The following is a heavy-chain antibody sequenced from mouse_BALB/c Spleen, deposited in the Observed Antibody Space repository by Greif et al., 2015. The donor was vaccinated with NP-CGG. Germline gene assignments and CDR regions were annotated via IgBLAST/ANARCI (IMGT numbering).Heavy chain of an antibody. CDR1: GFTFSSYA. V-gene: IGHV5-9-1*01. CDR3: ARERGGNYAMDY. J-gene: IGHJ4*01. Sequence: EVKLVESGGGLVKPGGSLKLSCAASGFTFSSYAMSWVRQTPEKRLEWVATISSGGSYTYYPDSVKGRFTISRDNAKNTLYLQMSSLRSEDTAMYYCARERGGNYAMDYWGQGTSVTVSS. CDR2: ISSGGSYT.